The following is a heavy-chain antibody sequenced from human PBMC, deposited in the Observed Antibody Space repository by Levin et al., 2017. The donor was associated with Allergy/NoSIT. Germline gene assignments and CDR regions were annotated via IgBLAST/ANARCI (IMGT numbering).Heavy chain of an antibody. CDR1: GFTFSSYA. CDR2: ISYDGSNK. Sequence: GGSLRLSCAASGFTFSSYAMHWVRQAPGKGLEWVAVISYDGSNKYYADSVKGRFTISRDNSKNTLYLQMNSLRAEDTAVYYCARPKGGILQQLVDYWGQGTLVTVSS. D-gene: IGHD6-13*01. CDR3: ARPKGGILQQLVDY. J-gene: IGHJ4*02. V-gene: IGHV3-30*04.